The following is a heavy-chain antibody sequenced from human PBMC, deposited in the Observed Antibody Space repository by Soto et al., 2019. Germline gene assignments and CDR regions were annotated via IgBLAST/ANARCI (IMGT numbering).Heavy chain of an antibody. CDR1: GFSLSNVRDVRVG. D-gene: IGHD3-10*01. Sequence: SGPTLVNPTETLTLTCTVSGFSLSNVRDVRVGVSWIRQPPGKALEWLAHIFSDDEESYTTSLKSRLTISKDTSKRQVVLTMTNLDPVDTATYYCARMSGVQLRTDYWGQGILVTVSS. CDR2: IFSDDEE. V-gene: IGHV2-26*01. J-gene: IGHJ4*02. CDR3: ARMSGVQLRTDY.